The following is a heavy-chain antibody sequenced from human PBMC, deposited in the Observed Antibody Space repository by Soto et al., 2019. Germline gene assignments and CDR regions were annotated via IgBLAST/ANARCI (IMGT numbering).Heavy chain of an antibody. V-gene: IGHV1-2*04. J-gene: IGHJ4*02. CDR3: ARAGKTHDYGDYTHNFDY. Sequence: ASAKVSCKASGYTFTGYYMHWVRQAPGQGLEWMGWINPNSGGTNYAQKFQGWVTMTRDTSISTAYMELSRLRSDDTAVYYCARAGKTHDYGDYTHNFDYWGQGTLVTVSS. D-gene: IGHD4-17*01. CDR2: INPNSGGT. CDR1: GYTFTGYY.